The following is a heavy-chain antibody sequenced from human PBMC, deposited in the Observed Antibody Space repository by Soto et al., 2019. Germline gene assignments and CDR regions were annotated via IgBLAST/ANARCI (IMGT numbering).Heavy chain of an antibody. Sequence: SQTLSLTCAISGDSVSSDTAAWHWIRQSPSRGLEWLGRTYYRSRWYNDYTVSVKSRITINPDTSKKQFSLHLNSVTPEDTAVYYCARDLWGLIDYWGQGNLVTVSS. CDR3: ARDLWGLIDY. V-gene: IGHV6-1*01. J-gene: IGHJ4*02. CDR2: TYYRSRWYN. D-gene: IGHD3-10*01. CDR1: GDSVSSDTAA.